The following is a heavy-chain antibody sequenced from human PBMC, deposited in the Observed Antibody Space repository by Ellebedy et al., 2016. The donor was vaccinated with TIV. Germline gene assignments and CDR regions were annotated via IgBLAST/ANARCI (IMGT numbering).Heavy chain of an antibody. J-gene: IGHJ4*02. CDR3: ARYGVGSGLDY. D-gene: IGHD6-19*01. CDR1: GFTFSTYD. Sequence: GESLKISCAASGFTFSTYDMSWVRRAPGKGLEWVSAIRGSCDDTYYTDSVKGRFTVSRDNSKTTLFVEMTSLRVEDTGVYYCARYGVGSGLDYWGQGTLVTVSS. V-gene: IGHV3-23*01. CDR2: IRGSCDDT.